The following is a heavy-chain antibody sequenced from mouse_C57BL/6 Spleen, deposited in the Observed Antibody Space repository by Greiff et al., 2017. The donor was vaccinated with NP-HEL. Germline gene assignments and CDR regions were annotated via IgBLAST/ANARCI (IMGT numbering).Heavy chain of an antibody. V-gene: IGHV1-62-2*01. CDR1: GYTFTEYT. J-gene: IGHJ3*01. Sequence: QVQLQQSGAELVKPGASVKLSCKASGYTFTEYTIHWVKQRSGQGLEWIGWFYPGSGSIKYNEKFKDKATLTADKSSSTVYMELSRLTSEDSAVYFCARHEGLGYDGYFPGFAYWGQGTLVTVSA. CDR3: ARHEGLGYDGYFPGFAY. D-gene: IGHD2-3*01. CDR2: FYPGSGSI.